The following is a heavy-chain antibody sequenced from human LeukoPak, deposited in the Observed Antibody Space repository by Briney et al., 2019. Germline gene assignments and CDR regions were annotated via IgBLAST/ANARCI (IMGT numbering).Heavy chain of an antibody. CDR3: ARHREGHFDL. V-gene: IGHV4-39*01. D-gene: IGHD5-24*01. CDR2: IYYSGST. CDR1: GGSISSSSYY. J-gene: IGHJ2*01. Sequence: PPETLSLTCTVSGGSISSSSYYWGWIRQPPGKGLEWIGSIYYSGSTYYNPSLKSRVTISVDTSKNQFSLKLSSVTAADTAVYYCARHREGHFDLWGRGTLVTVSS.